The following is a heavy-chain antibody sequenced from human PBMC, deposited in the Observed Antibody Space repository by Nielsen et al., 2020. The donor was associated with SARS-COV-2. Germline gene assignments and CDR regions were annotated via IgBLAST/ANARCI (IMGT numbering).Heavy chain of an antibody. J-gene: IGHJ4*02. CDR3: AKDGPISVFYYDSSGSSDY. CDR2: ISSSGSTI. Sequence: WIRQPPGKGLEWVSYISSSGSTIYYADSVKGRFTISRDNAKNSLYLQMNSLRAEDTAVYYCAKDGPISVFYYDSSGSSDYWGQGTLVTVSS. V-gene: IGHV3-11*01. D-gene: IGHD3-22*01.